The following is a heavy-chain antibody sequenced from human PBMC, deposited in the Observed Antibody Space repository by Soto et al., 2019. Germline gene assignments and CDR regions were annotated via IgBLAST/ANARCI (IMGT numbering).Heavy chain of an antibody. J-gene: IGHJ4*02. D-gene: IGHD3-10*01. CDR3: AKGNRFGTYYTYYSDY. Sequence: EVQLLESGGGLVQPGGSLRLSCAASGFTFSSNAMSWVRQAPGKGLEWVSGISGSGGSTYYADSVKDRFTISRDNSKNTLYLQMNSLRAEDTALYYCAKGNRFGTYYTYYSDYWGQGILVTVSS. V-gene: IGHV3-23*01. CDR1: GFTFSSNA. CDR2: ISGSGGST.